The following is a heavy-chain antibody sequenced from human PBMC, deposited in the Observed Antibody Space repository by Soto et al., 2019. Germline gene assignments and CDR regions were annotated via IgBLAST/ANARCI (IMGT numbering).Heavy chain of an antibody. CDR3: ARDVGYGLIDY. J-gene: IGHJ4*02. Sequence: QVQLVQSGAEVKKPGASVKVSCKASGYTFASYGISWVRQAPGQGLEWMGWINAYNGNTHYAQKIQGRVTVTTDRTTCKAYMKLRSVGSDDTNVYYCARDVGYGLIDYWGQGTLVTVSS. V-gene: IGHV1-18*01. CDR1: GYTFASYG. CDR2: INAYNGNT. D-gene: IGHD5-18*01.